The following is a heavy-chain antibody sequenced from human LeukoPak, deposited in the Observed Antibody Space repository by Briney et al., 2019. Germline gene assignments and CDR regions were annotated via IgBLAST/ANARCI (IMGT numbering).Heavy chain of an antibody. CDR2: ISGSGGST. J-gene: IGHJ4*02. CDR3: AKDRDRDYYDSSGYYSGY. Sequence: GGSLRLSCAASGFTFSSYAMSWVRQAPGKGLEWVPAISGSGGSTYYADSVKGRFTISRDNSKNTLYLQMNSLRAEDTAVYYCAKDRDRDYYDSSGYYSGYWGQGTLVTVSS. D-gene: IGHD3-22*01. V-gene: IGHV3-23*01. CDR1: GFTFSSYA.